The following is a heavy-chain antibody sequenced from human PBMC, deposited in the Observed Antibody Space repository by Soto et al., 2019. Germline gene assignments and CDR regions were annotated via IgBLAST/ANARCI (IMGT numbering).Heavy chain of an antibody. J-gene: IGHJ6*02. CDR3: ARAGRSYYYYGMDV. CDR1: GVSISGSRYY. V-gene: IGHV4-39*01. Sequence: SETLSLTCTVSGVSISGSRYYWGWIRQPPGRGLEWIGNIYYSGSTYYTPALKSRVTLSVDTSKNQFSLKLSSVTAADTAVYYCARAGRSYYYYGMDVWGQGTTVTVSS. CDR2: IYYSGST.